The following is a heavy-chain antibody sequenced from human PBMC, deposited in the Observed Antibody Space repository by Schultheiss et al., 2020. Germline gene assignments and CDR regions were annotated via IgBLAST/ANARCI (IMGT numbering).Heavy chain of an antibody. Sequence: GGSLRLSCAASGFTFSSYGMTWVRQAPGKGLEWVSAISGSGGSTYYADSVKGRFTISRDNAKNSLYLQMNSLRAEDTAVYYCARERGGVVPAAIRLMNWFDPWGQGTLVTVSS. V-gene: IGHV3-21*01. D-gene: IGHD2-2*02. J-gene: IGHJ5*02. CDR3: ARERGGVVPAAIRLMNWFDP. CDR2: ISGSGGST. CDR1: GFTFSSYG.